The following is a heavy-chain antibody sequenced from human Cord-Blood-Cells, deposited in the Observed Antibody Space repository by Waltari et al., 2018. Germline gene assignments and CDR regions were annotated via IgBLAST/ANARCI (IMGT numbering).Heavy chain of an antibody. CDR3: ARGDYDSSGYYFDY. Sequence: EVQLVESGGGLIQPGGSLRLSCAASGFTVRSTYMRWVRQAPGKGLEWVSVIYSGGSTYYADSVKGRFTISRDNSKNTLYLQMNSLRAEDTAVYYCARGDYDSSGYYFDYWGQGTLVTVSS. CDR2: IYSGGST. D-gene: IGHD3-22*01. J-gene: IGHJ4*02. CDR1: GFTVRSTY. V-gene: IGHV3-53*01.